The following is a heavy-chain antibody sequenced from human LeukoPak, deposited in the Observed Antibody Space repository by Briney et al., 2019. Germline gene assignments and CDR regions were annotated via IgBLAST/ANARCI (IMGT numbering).Heavy chain of an antibody. D-gene: IGHD5-18*01. CDR2: IYSDGRT. CDR3: ARVGIREGNSYGHYYYGMDV. V-gene: IGHV3-53*01. CDR1: GFTVSSNY. J-gene: IGHJ6*02. Sequence: PGGSLRLSCAASGFTVSSNYMSWIRQAPGKGLEWVSVIYSDGRTYYADSVKGRFTISRDNSKNTLYLQMNSLRAEDTAVYYCARVGIREGNSYGHYYYGMDVWGQGTTVTVSS.